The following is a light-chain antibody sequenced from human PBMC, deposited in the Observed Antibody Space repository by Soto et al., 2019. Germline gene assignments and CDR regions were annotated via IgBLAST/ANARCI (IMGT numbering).Light chain of an antibody. Sequence: EIVLTQSPATLSLSPGEIATLSFRASQSVSSNLAWYQQKPGQTPRLLIYDASKRATGIPGRFSGSGSGTDFTLTISSLEPEDFAVYYCQQRSNWPPALSFGGGTKVDIK. J-gene: IGKJ4*01. CDR3: QQRSNWPPALS. CDR2: DAS. CDR1: QSVSSN. V-gene: IGKV3-11*01.